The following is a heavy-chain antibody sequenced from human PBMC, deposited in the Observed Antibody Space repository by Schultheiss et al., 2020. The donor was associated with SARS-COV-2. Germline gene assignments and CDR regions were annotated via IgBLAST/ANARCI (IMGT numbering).Heavy chain of an antibody. J-gene: IGHJ2*01. V-gene: IGHV5-51*01. Sequence: GESLKISCKGSGYSFTSYWIGWVRQMPGKGLEWMGIIYPDDSETRYSPSFQGQVTISVDRSISTAYLQWSSLKASDTAMYFCARGYWYFDLWGRGTLVTVSS. CDR1: GYSFTSYW. CDR2: IYPDDSET. CDR3: ARGYWYFDL.